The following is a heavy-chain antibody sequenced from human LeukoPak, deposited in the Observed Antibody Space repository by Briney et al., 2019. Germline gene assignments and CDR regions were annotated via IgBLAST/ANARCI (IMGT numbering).Heavy chain of an antibody. D-gene: IGHD2-15*01. J-gene: IGHJ4*02. Sequence: PSETLSLTCAVYGGSFSGYYWSWIRQPPGKGLEWIGEINHSGSTNYNPSLKSRVTISVDTSKNQFSLKLSSVTAADTAVYYCARVPLRYCSGGSCSYFDYWGQGTLVTVSS. CDR2: INHSGST. CDR1: GGSFSGYY. V-gene: IGHV4-34*01. CDR3: ARVPLRYCSGGSCSYFDY.